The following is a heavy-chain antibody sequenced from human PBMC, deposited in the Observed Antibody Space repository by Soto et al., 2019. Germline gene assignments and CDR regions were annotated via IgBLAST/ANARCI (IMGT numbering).Heavy chain of an antibody. J-gene: IGHJ6*03. CDR1: GGSFSGYY. CDR2: INHSGST. D-gene: IGHD3-3*01. Sequence: SETLSLTCAVYGGSFSGYYWSWIRQPPGKGLEWIGEINHSGSTNYNPSLKSRVTISVDTSKNQFSLKLSSVTAADTAVYYCARGRGFWSGYPPRATYYMDVWGKGTTVTVSS. V-gene: IGHV4-34*01. CDR3: ARGRGFWSGYPPRATYYMDV.